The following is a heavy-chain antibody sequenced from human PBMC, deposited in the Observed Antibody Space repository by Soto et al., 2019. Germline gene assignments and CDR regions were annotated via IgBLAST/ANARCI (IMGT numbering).Heavy chain of an antibody. D-gene: IGHD1-1*01. J-gene: IGHJ6*02. CDR3: ARDNDRPQLGGNYYYILDV. CDR1: GGTFRNSA. CDR2: IMPIFRTP. Sequence: QVQLEQSGAEVKKPGSSVKVSCKASGGTFRNSAISWVRQAAGQGLEWMGGIMPIFRTPDYAHKFQGRVTTTADESTSTAYMELSGLRSDDTAVYYCARDNDRPQLGGNYYYILDVWGHGTTVTVSS. V-gene: IGHV1-69*12.